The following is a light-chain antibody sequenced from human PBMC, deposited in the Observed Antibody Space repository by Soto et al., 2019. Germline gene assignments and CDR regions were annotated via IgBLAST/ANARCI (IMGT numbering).Light chain of an antibody. V-gene: IGLV4-69*01. Sequence: QSVLTQSPSASASLGASVKLTCTLSSGHSYYAIAWHQQQPEKGPRYLMKLNSDGSHSNGDGIPDRFSGSSSGAERYLTISSLQSEDEADYYCQTWGTGIVVFGGGTQLTVL. CDR3: QTWGTGIVV. J-gene: IGLJ2*01. CDR2: LNSDGSH. CDR1: SGHSYYA.